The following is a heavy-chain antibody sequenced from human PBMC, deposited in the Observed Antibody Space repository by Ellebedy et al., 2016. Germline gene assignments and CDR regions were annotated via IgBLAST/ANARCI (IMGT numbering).Heavy chain of an antibody. V-gene: IGHV4-34*01. Sequence: SETLSLTXAVYGGSFSGYYWSWIRQPPGKGLEWIGEINHSGSTNYNPSLKSRVTISVDTSKNQFSLKLSSVTAADTAVYYCARIFGYSYGDDYWGQGTLVTVSS. D-gene: IGHD5-18*01. CDR2: INHSGST. CDR1: GGSFSGYY. CDR3: ARIFGYSYGDDY. J-gene: IGHJ4*02.